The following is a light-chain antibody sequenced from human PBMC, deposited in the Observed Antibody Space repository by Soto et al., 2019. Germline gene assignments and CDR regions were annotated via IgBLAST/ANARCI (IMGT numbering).Light chain of an antibody. CDR2: DAS. J-gene: IGKJ1*01. V-gene: IGKV3-20*01. Sequence: EIVLTQSPGTLSLSPGERAILSCRASQSVSSDSLAWYRQKPGQAPRLLVYDASSRATGIPDRFSGSGSGTNFTITNSRLEPEDFAVYSCRQYGSTPRTFGQGTKVEIK. CDR1: QSVSSDS. CDR3: RQYGSTPRT.